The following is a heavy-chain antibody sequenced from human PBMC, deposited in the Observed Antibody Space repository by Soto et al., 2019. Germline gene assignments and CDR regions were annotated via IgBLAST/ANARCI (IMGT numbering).Heavy chain of an antibody. Sequence: PSETLSLTCTVSGGSISSGGYYWSWSRQHPGRGLEWIGYIYYNGNTYYNPSLKSRVTVSVDTSKNQFSLNVRSVTAADTAVYYCARCSLVVIPVPGFDPWGQGTLVTVSS. V-gene: IGHV4-31*03. CDR3: ARCSLVVIPVPGFDP. CDR1: GGSISSGGYY. D-gene: IGHD2-15*01. CDR2: IYYNGNT. J-gene: IGHJ5*02.